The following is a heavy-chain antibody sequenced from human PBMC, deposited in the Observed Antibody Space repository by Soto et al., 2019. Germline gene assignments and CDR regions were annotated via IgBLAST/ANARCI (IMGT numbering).Heavy chain of an antibody. D-gene: IGHD4-17*01. J-gene: IGHJ4*02. V-gene: IGHV3-33*01. Sequence: QVQLVESGGGVVQPGRSLRLSCAASGFTFSSYGMHWVRQAPGKGLEWVAVIWYDGSNKYYADSVKGRFTISRDNSKNTLYLQMNGLRAEDTAVYYCARGATGDYGPDYWGQGTLVTVSS. CDR3: ARGATGDYGPDY. CDR1: GFTFSSYG. CDR2: IWYDGSNK.